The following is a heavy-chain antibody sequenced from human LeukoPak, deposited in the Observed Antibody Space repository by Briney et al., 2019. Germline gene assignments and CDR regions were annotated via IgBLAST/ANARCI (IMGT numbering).Heavy chain of an antibody. CDR2: IDPDSGGT. J-gene: IGHJ5*02. V-gene: IGHV1-2*02. Sequence: ASVKVSCKASGYTFTDYFIHWVRQAPGQGLEWMGWIDPDSGGTRYAQQFQGRVTMTSDTSISTAYKDLSSLGSDDTAVYYCARDGYSGYHYHDWFDPWGQGTLVTVSS. CDR3: ARDGYSGYHYHDWFDP. D-gene: IGHD5-12*01. CDR1: GYTFTDYF.